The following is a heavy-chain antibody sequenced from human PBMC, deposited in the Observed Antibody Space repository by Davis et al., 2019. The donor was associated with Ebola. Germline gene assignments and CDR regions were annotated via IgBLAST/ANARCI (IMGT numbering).Heavy chain of an antibody. D-gene: IGHD4-17*01. CDR2: IIPIFGTA. Sequence: SVKVSCKASGGTFSSYAISWVRQAPGQGLEWMGGIIPIFGTANYAQKFRGRVTITADESTSTAYMELSSLRSEDTAVYYCARVATYGDYVNYWGQGTLVTVSS. J-gene: IGHJ4*02. CDR1: GGTFSSYA. V-gene: IGHV1-69*13. CDR3: ARVATYGDYVNY.